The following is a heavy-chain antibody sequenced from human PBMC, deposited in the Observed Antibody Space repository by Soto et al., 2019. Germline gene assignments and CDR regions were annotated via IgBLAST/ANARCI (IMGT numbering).Heavy chain of an antibody. V-gene: IGHV3-48*02. J-gene: IGHJ6*02. CDR2: ISSSTSTT. CDR1: GFTFSSYG. CDR3: ARDNRILSA. Sequence: EVQLVESGGGLVQPGGSLRLSCAASGFTFSSYGMNWVRQAPRKGLEWVSYISSSTSTTYYADSVKGRFTISRDNAKNSLYLQMNSLRDDDTAVYYCARDNRILSAWGQGTTVTVSS.